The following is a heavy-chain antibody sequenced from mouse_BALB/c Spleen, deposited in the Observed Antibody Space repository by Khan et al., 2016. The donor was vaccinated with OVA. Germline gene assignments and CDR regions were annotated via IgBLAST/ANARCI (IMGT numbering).Heavy chain of an antibody. CDR2: IRSAGKT. CDR3: ARNSYMYDFTY. V-gene: IGHV2-2*01. CDR1: GFSLTTYG. Sequence: VQLQESGPGLVRPSQTLSITCTVSGFSLTTYGVHWVRQSPGKGLEWLGVIRSAGKTDYNAAFISRLSITKDNYKSQVFFKMHSLQADDTARSYCARNSYMYDFTYWGQGTLVTVSA. J-gene: IGHJ3*01. D-gene: IGHD2-14*01.